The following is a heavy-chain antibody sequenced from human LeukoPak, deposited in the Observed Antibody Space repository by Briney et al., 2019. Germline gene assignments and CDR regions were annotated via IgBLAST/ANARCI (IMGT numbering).Heavy chain of an antibody. V-gene: IGHV3-30-3*01. CDR1: GFTFSSYA. Sequence: GGSLRLSCAASGFTFSSYAMHWVRQAPGKGLEWVAVVISYDGSNKYYADSVKGRFTISRDNSKNTLYLQMNSLRAEDTAVYYCAKGNHRITIFGVVITEYFQHWGQGTLVTVSS. D-gene: IGHD3-3*01. J-gene: IGHJ1*01. CDR3: AKGNHRITIFGVVITEYFQH. CDR2: ISYDGSNK.